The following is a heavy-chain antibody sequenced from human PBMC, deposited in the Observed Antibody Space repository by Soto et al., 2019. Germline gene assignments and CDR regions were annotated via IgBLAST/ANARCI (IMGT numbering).Heavy chain of an antibody. J-gene: IGHJ4*02. CDR3: ARDSGYYRHYEWTYFDY. D-gene: IGHD6-25*01. CDR2: ISSSSSYT. Sequence: GGCLSLSCAAFGFTFSDYYMSWIRQAPGQGLEWVSYISSSSSYTNYADSVKGRFTISRDNAKNSLYLQMNSLRAEDTAVYYCARDSGYYRHYEWTYFDYWGQGILVTVSS. CDR1: GFTFSDYY. V-gene: IGHV3-11*05.